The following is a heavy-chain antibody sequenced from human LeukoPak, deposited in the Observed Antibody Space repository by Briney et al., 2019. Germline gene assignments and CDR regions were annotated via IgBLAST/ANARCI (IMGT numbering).Heavy chain of an antibody. CDR1: GGSISSSSYY. CDR2: IYYSGST. CDR3: ARHAKWELPRFDY. Sequence: PSETLSLTCTVSGGSISSSSYYWGWIRQPPGKGLEWIGSIYYSGSTYYNPSLKSRVTISVDTSKNQFSLKLSSVTAADTAVYYCARHAKWELPRFDYWGQGTLVTVSS. V-gene: IGHV4-39*01. J-gene: IGHJ4*02. D-gene: IGHD1-26*01.